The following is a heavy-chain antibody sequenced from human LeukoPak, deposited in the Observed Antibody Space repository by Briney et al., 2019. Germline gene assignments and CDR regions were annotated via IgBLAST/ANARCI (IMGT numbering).Heavy chain of an antibody. CDR2: ISVSATNT. J-gene: IGHJ4*02. V-gene: IGHV3-23*01. CDR1: GFTFSSFD. CDR3: ASRPGIAVAGLPPDY. Sequence: GGSLRLSCAASGFTFSSFDMTWVRQAPGKGLEWVSTISVSATNTYYADSVKGRLTISRDDSKNTLYLQMNSLRAEDTAVYYCASRPGIAVAGLPPDYWGQGTLVTVSS. D-gene: IGHD6-19*01.